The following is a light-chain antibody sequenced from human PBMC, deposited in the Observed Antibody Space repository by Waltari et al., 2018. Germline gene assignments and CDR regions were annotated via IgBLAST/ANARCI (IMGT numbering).Light chain of an antibody. CDR2: DAS. CDR3: QQYNSYSPGM. Sequence: DIQMTQSPSTLSASVGDRVTITCRASQRISNWLALYQQKPGKAPKVLIFDASDLESGVPSRFSGSGSGTEFTLTISSLQPDDFATYYCQQYNSYSPGMFGQGTKVDIK. CDR1: QRISNW. J-gene: IGKJ1*01. V-gene: IGKV1-5*01.